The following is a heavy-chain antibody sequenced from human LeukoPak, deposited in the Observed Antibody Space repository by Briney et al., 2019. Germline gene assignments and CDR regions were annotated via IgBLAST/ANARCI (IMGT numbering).Heavy chain of an antibody. J-gene: IGHJ4*02. CDR2: VNSGSSST. V-gene: IGHV3-23*03. D-gene: IGHD5-12*01. CDR3: AKRGSGRYFDY. Sequence: RPGGSLRLSCAASQFTFSNYYMSWVRQAPGRGLEWVSVVNSGSSSTSYADSVKGRFTISRDNSENTVYLQMNSLRAEDTAVYYCAKRGSGRYFDYWGQGTLVTVSS. CDR1: QFTFSNYY.